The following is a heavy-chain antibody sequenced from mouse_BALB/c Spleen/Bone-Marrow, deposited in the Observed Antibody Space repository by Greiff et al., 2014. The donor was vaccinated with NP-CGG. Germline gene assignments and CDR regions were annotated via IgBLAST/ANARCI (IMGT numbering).Heavy chain of an antibody. CDR2: IDPANGNT. CDR3: ATYYYGSSRGFAY. CDR1: GFNIKDTY. D-gene: IGHD1-1*01. J-gene: IGHJ3*01. V-gene: IGHV14-3*02. Sequence: EVKLMESGAELVKPGASVKLSCTASGFNIKDTYMHWVKQRPEQGLEWIGRIDPANGNTKYDPKFQGKATITADTSSNTAYLQLSSLTSEDTAAYYCATYYYGSSRGFAYWGQGTLVTVSA.